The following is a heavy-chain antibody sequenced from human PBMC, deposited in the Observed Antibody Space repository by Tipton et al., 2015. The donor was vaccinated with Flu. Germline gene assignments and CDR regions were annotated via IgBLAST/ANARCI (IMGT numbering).Heavy chain of an antibody. V-gene: IGHV3-23*01. J-gene: IGHJ4*02. Sequence: SLRLSCVASGFSFSNFAMAWVRQAPGEGLEWVAFLNGLGGDTYYADSVKGRFTISRDNSKDTVYLRMISLRAEDSAAYYCAKLSGYMWYNHFDYWGQGTPVSVSS. CDR1: GFSFSNFA. CDR2: LNGLGGDT. CDR3: AKLSGYMWYNHFDY. D-gene: IGHD5-12*01.